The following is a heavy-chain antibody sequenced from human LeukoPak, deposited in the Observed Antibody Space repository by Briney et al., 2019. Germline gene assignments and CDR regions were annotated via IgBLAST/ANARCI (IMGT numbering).Heavy chain of an antibody. CDR3: RAMATFPEFFDY. CDR2: ISGSGTT. D-gene: IGHD5-18*01. CDR1: GFTFSGYA. Sequence: QSGGSLRLSCAASGFTFSGYAMSWVRQAPGKGLEWVSIISGSGTTYYADSVKGRFTISRDNSKNTGYLQMNSLRVEDTAVYYCRAMATFPEFFDYWGQGTLVAVAS. J-gene: IGHJ4*02. V-gene: IGHV3-23*01.